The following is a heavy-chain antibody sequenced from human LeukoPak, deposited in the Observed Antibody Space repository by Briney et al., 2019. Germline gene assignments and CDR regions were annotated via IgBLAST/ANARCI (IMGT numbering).Heavy chain of an antibody. J-gene: IGHJ4*02. Sequence: SETLSLTCTVSGGSISSSSYYWGWIRQPPGKGLEWIGSIYYSGSTYYNPSLKSRVTISVDTSKNQFSLKLSSVTAADTAVYCCARHDMIVDPFDYWGQGTLVTVSS. CDR1: GGSISSSSYY. CDR2: IYYSGST. D-gene: IGHD3-22*01. CDR3: ARHDMIVDPFDY. V-gene: IGHV4-39*01.